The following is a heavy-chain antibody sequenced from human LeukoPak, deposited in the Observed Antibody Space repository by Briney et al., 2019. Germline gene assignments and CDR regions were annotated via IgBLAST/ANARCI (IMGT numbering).Heavy chain of an antibody. CDR1: GFTFSSYA. V-gene: IGHV3-30-3*01. D-gene: IGHD1-26*01. CDR2: ISYDGSNK. Sequence: GGSLRLSCAASGFTFSSYAMHWVRQAPGKGLEWVAVISYDGSNKYYADSVKGRFTISRDNSKNTLYLQMNSLRAEDTAVYYCARDRYSGSYYRPIDAFDIRGQGTMVTVSS. CDR3: ARDRYSGSYYRPIDAFDI. J-gene: IGHJ3*02.